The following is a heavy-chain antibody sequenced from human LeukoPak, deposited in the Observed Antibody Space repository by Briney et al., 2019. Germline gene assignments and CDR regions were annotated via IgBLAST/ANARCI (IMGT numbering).Heavy chain of an antibody. Sequence: GSLRLSCSASGFTFSSYGMHWVRQAPGKGLEWVAVISYDWSNKYYADSVKGLFTISRDNSKNTLYLQMNSLRAEDTAVYYCAKDQVVWYYYDSSGYLDYWGQGTLVTVS. CDR1: GFTFSSYG. D-gene: IGHD3-22*01. CDR2: ISYDWSNK. V-gene: IGHV3-30*18. J-gene: IGHJ4*02. CDR3: AKDQVVWYYYDSSGYLDY.